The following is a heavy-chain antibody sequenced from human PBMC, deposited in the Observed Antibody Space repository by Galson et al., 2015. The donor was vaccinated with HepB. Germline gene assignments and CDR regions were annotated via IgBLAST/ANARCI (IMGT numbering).Heavy chain of an antibody. V-gene: IGHV3-30*18. CDR3: AKGSEDTAMVHFDY. Sequence: SLRLSCAASGFTFSSYGMHWVRQAPGKGLEWVAVISYDGSNKYYADSVKGRFTISRDNSKNTLYLQMNSLRAEDTAVYYCAKGSEDTAMVHFDYWGQGTLVTVSS. CDR2: ISYDGSNK. D-gene: IGHD5-18*01. J-gene: IGHJ4*02. CDR1: GFTFSSYG.